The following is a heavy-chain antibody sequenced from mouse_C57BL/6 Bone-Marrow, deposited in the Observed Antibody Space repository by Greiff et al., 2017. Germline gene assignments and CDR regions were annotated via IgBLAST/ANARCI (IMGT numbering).Heavy chain of an antibody. V-gene: IGHV1-69*01. Sequence: VQLQQSGAELVMPGASVKLSCKASGYTFTSYWMHWVKQRPGQGLEWIGEIDPSDSYTNYNQKFKGKSTLTVDKSSSTAYMQLSSLTSEDSAVYYCARWDGNYVGDYWGQGTTLTVSS. J-gene: IGHJ2*01. CDR1: GYTFTSYW. CDR3: ARWDGNYVGDY. CDR2: IDPSDSYT. D-gene: IGHD2-1*01.